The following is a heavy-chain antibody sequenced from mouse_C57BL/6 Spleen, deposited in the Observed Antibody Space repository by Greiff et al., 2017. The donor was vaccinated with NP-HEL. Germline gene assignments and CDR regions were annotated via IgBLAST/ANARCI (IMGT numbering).Heavy chain of an antibody. CDR1: GYTFTDYE. J-gene: IGHJ2*01. V-gene: IGHV1-15*01. CDR3: TRDYYSNTYYFDY. CDR2: IDPETGGT. D-gene: IGHD2-5*01. Sequence: QVQLKESGAELVRPGASVTLSCKASGYTFTDYEMHWVKQTPVHGLEWIGAIDPETGGTAYNQKFKGKAILTADKSSSTAYMELRSLTSEDPAVYYCTRDYYSNTYYFDYWGQGTTLTVSS.